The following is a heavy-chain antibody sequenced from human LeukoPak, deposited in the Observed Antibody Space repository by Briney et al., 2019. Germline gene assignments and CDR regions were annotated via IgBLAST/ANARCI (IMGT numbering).Heavy chain of an antibody. CDR1: GFTFRSHH. V-gene: IGHV3-21*04. CDR3: ARGTYWSPLDFDY. D-gene: IGHD1-1*01. Sequence: PGGSLRLSCAASGFTFRSHHFHWVRQAPGKGLEWVSSISSDSSSFKYYAHSVQGRFTISRDNARNSLYLQMNSLRAEDTAVYYCARGTYWSPLDFDYWGQGSLVTVSS. J-gene: IGHJ4*02. CDR2: ISSDSSSFK.